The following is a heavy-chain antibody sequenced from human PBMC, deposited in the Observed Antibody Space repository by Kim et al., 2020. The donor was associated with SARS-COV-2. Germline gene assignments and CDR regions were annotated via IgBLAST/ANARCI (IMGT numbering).Heavy chain of an antibody. J-gene: IGHJ6*02. Sequence: GRFTISRDNSNNSLYLQMNSLRAEDTAVYYCARDGGGSSWGYYYYYGMDVWGQGTTVTVSS. D-gene: IGHD6-13*01. CDR3: ARDGGGSSWGYYYYYGMDV. V-gene: IGHV3-11*06.